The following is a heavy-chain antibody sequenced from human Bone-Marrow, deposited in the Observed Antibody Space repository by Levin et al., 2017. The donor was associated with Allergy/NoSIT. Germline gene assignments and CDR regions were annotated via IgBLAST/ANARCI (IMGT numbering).Heavy chain of an antibody. CDR1: GASISSNNW. CDR3: ARILGGCSSTSCYLDP. CDR2: IYPSGAI. V-gene: IGHV4-4*02. J-gene: IGHJ5*02. D-gene: IGHD2-2*01. Sequence: SETLSLTCAVSGASISSNNWWTWVRQTPGKGLEWIGEIYPSGAINYSPSLMSRVTISVESSRNQFSLNLISVTAADTAVYYCARILGGCSSTSCYLDPWGRGTLVTVSS.